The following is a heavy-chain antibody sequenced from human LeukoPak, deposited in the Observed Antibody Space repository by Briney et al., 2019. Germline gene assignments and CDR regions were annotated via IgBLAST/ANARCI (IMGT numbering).Heavy chain of an antibody. CDR2: ISGGSSYR. V-gene: IGHV3-21*01. D-gene: IGHD4-17*01. CDR1: GFTFSRYS. J-gene: IGHJ3*02. Sequence: GGSLRLSCEASGFTFSRYSMNWVRQAPGKGLEWVSSISGGSSYRNYADSVKGRFTISRDNAKNSLYLETNSLRAEDTAVYSCARGTYGDYSFDIWGQGTMVTVSS. CDR3: ARGTYGDYSFDI.